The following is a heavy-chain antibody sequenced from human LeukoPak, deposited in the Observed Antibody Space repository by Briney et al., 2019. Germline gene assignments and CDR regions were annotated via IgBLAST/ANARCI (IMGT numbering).Heavy chain of an antibody. CDR3: ARSLGYCSGGSCHSGVY. V-gene: IGHV1-8*01. J-gene: IGHJ4*02. CDR2: MNPNSGNT. D-gene: IGHD2-15*01. Sequence: ASVKVSCKASGYTFTSYDINWVRQATGQGLEWMGWMNPNSGNTGYAQKFQGRVTMTRNTSISTAYMELSSLRSEDTAVYYCARSLGYCSGGSCHSGVYWGQGNLVTVSS. CDR1: GYTFTSYD.